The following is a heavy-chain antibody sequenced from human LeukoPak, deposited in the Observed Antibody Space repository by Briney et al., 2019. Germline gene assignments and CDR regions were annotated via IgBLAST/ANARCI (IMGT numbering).Heavy chain of an antibody. CDR2: IIPILGIA. V-gene: IGHV1-69*04. J-gene: IGHJ4*02. CDR3: ARETLSRDGYPYYFDY. CDR1: GGTFSSYA. Sequence: ASVKVSCKASGGTFSSYAISWVRQAPGQGLEWMGRIIPILGIANYAQKFQGRVTITADKSTSTAYMELSSLRSEDTAVYYCARETLSRDGYPYYFDYWGQGTLVTVSS. D-gene: IGHD5-24*01.